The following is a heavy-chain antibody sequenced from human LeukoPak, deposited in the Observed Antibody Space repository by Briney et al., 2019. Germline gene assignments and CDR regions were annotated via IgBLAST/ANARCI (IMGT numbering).Heavy chain of an antibody. J-gene: IGHJ4*02. CDR3: GYGGNSVDY. V-gene: IGHV1-18*01. CDR2: ISAYNGNT. CDR1: GYTITSYG. D-gene: IGHD4-23*01. Sequence: ASVKVSCKASGYTITSYGISWVRRAPGQGLEWMGWISAYNGNTNYAQKLQGRVTMTTDTSTSTAYMELRSLSSDDTAGYYCGYGGNSVDYWGQGTLVTVSS.